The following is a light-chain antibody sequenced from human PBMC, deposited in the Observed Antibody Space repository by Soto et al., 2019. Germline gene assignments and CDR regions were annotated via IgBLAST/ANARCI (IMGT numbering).Light chain of an antibody. CDR3: QQRRTWPWT. CDR1: QSVSSNY. V-gene: IGKV3-11*01. Sequence: EIVLTQSPGTLSLSPGERATLSCRASQSVSSNYLAWYQQKPGQAPRLLIYDASNRATGIPARFSGGGSGTDFTLTITSLEPEDFAVYYCQQRRTWPWTFGQGTKVEIK. J-gene: IGKJ1*01. CDR2: DAS.